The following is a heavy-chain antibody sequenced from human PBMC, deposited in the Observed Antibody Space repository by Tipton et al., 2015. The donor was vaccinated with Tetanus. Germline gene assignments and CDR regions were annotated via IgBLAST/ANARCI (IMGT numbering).Heavy chain of an antibody. CDR2: IYYRGSI. CDR1: GISIGSANYY. CDR3: ARDQGGGRVVRLNWFDP. Sequence: LTCAVSGISIGSANYYWSWIRHHPRKGLEWIGYIYYRGSIHYNPSLQSRVFISLDTSANQFSLKLNSVTAADTAVYYCARDQGGGRVVRLNWFDPWGQGTLVTVSS. J-gene: IGHJ5*02. D-gene: IGHD6-6*01. V-gene: IGHV4-31*11.